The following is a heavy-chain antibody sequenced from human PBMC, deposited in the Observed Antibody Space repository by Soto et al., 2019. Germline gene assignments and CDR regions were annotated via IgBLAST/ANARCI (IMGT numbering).Heavy chain of an antibody. Sequence: PGGSLRLSCAASGFTFSSYGMHWVRQAPGKGLEWVAVISYDGSNKYYADSVKGRFTISRDNSKNTLYLQMNSLRAEDTAVYYCAKARTYIRYFDWAFDYWGQGTLVTVSS. V-gene: IGHV3-30*18. J-gene: IGHJ4*02. CDR3: AKARTYIRYFDWAFDY. CDR1: GFTFSSYG. D-gene: IGHD3-9*01. CDR2: ISYDGSNK.